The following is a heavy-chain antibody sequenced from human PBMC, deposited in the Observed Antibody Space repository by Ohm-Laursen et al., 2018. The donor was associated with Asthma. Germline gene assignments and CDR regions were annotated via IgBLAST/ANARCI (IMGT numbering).Heavy chain of an antibody. D-gene: IGHD4-17*01. CDR1: GASITRNF. CDR3: ARDTVNAFEN. V-gene: IGHV4-59*01. J-gene: IGHJ3*02. CDR2: MYYIGSP. Sequence: GTLSLTWIVSGASITRNFWGWIRQPPGKGLEWIGSMYYIGSPKYNPSLESRVTMSVDTSKNQFSLRLSSLTAADTAVYYCARDTVNAFENWGQGLMVTVSS.